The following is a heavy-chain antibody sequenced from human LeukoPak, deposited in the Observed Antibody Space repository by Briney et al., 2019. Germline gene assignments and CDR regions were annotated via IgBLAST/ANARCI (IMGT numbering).Heavy chain of an antibody. CDR1: GGSISAYY. CDR3: ARLRLRYDSNGYSTSYEAFDI. D-gene: IGHD3-22*01. Sequence: PSETLSLTCTVSGGSISAYYWSWIRQPPGEGLEWIGYISYSGNTDYNPSLKSRVTISVDTSMNQFSLKLSSVTAADTAVYHCARLRLRYDSNGYSTSYEAFDIWGQGTVVTVSS. CDR2: ISYSGNT. V-gene: IGHV4-59*08. J-gene: IGHJ3*02.